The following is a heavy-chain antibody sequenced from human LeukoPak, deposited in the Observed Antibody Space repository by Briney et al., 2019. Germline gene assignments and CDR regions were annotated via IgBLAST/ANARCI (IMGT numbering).Heavy chain of an antibody. D-gene: IGHD6-13*01. J-gene: IGHJ3*02. V-gene: IGHV4-4*02. CDR2: IYHSGST. CDR1: GGSISSSNW. Sequence: SETLSLTCAVSGGSISSSNWWSWVRQPPGKGLEWIGEIYHSGSTNYNPSLKSRVTISVDKSKNQFSLKLSSVTAADTAVYYCARGMYSSSWSLDGGAFDIWGQGTMVTVSS. CDR3: ARGMYSSSWSLDGGAFDI.